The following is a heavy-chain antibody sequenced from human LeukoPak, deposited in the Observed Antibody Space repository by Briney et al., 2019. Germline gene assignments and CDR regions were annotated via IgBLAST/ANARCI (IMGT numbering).Heavy chain of an antibody. D-gene: IGHD2-2*01. CDR3: ARLSCSSTSCYDPVYFDY. V-gene: IGHV4-31*03. Sequence: PSQTLSLTCTVSGASINSGGYYWSWIRQHPGKGLEWIGYIYYTGSTYYNPSLQSRVTISVDTSKNQFSLKLSSVTAADTAVYYCARLSCSSTSCYDPVYFDYWGQGTLVTVSS. J-gene: IGHJ4*02. CDR1: GASINSGGYY. CDR2: IYYTGST.